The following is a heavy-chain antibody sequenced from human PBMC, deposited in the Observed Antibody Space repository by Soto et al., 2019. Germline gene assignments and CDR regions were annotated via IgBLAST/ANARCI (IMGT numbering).Heavy chain of an antibody. D-gene: IGHD2-2*01. Sequence: GGSLRLSCAASGFTFSSYGMHWVRQAPGKGLEWVAVIWYDGSNKYYADSVKGRFTISRDNSKNTLYLQMNSLRAEDTAVYYCARDGGIVVVPAANYYYYMDVWGKGTTVTVSS. CDR1: GFTFSSYG. V-gene: IGHV3-33*01. CDR3: ARDGGIVVVPAANYYYYMDV. CDR2: IWYDGSNK. J-gene: IGHJ6*03.